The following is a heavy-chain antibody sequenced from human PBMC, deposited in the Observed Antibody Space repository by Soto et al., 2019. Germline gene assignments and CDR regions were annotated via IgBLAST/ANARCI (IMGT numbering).Heavy chain of an antibody. D-gene: IGHD5-12*01. Sequence: QVQLVQSGAEVKKPGSSVKVSCKASGGTFSSYTISWVRQAPGQGLEWMGRIIPILGIANYAQKFQGRVTITAEKSTSTAYMELSSLRSEDTAVYYCARQTLMATMAWYFDLWGRGTLVTVSS. CDR2: IIPILGIA. V-gene: IGHV1-69*02. CDR3: ARQTLMATMAWYFDL. J-gene: IGHJ2*01. CDR1: GGTFSSYT.